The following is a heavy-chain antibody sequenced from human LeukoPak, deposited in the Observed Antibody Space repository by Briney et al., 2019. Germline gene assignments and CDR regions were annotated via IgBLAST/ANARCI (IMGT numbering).Heavy chain of an antibody. CDR3: AKDDGSGSYFED. J-gene: IGHJ4*02. V-gene: IGHV3-23*01. CDR1: GFTFTNYW. CDR2: ISDSGAGT. D-gene: IGHD3-10*01. Sequence: PGGSLRLSCAASGFTFTNYWMTWVRQAPGKGLECVSTISDSGAGTYYADSVKGRFAISRDNSKNTLYLQMNSLRAEDTAVYYCAKDDGSGSYFEDWGQGTLVTVSS.